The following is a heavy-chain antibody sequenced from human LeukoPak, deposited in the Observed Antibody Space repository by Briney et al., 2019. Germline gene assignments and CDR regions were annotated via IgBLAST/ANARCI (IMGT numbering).Heavy chain of an antibody. V-gene: IGHV3-43D*04. CDR1: GFTFDDYA. CDR3: AKDMGYSGYDSFDF. CDR2: ISWDGGST. D-gene: IGHD5-12*01. J-gene: IGHJ4*02. Sequence: PGGSLRLSCAVSGFTFDDYAMHWVRQAPGKGLEWVSLISWDGGSTYYANSVKGRFTISRDNTKNSLYLQMNSLRTEDTALYYCAKDMGYSGYDSFDFWGQGTLVTVSS.